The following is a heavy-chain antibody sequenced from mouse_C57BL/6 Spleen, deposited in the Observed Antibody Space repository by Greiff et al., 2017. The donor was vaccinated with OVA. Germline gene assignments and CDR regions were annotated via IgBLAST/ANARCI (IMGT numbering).Heavy chain of an antibody. V-gene: IGHV1-69*01. D-gene: IGHD2-4*01. CDR2: IDPSDSYT. J-gene: IGHJ1*03. Sequence: QVQLQQSGAELVMPGASVKLSCKASGYTFTSYWMHWVKQRPGQGLEWIGEIDPSDSYTNYNQKFKGKSTLTVDKSSSTAYMQLSSLTSEDSAVYYCARWGDYDGYFDVWGTGTTVTVSS. CDR3: ARWGDYDGYFDV. CDR1: GYTFTSYW.